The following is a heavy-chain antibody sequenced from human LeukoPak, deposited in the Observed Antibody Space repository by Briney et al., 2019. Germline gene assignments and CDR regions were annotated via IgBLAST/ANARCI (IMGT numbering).Heavy chain of an antibody. CDR3: ARGYCSSTSCYPYYYYGMDV. CDR1: GGTFSSYA. V-gene: IGHV1-69*06. D-gene: IGHD2-2*01. CDR2: IIPIFGTA. Sequence: ASVKVSCKASGGTFSSYAISWVRQAPGQGLEWRGGIIPIFGTANYAQKFQGRVTITADKSTSTASMELSSLRSEDTAVYYCARGYCSSTSCYPYYYYGMDVWGKGTTVTVSS. J-gene: IGHJ6*04.